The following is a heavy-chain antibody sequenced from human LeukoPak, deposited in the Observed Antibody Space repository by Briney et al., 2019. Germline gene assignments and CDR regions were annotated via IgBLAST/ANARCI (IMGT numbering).Heavy chain of an antibody. CDR2: ISSSSYI. V-gene: IGHV3-69-1*01. CDR1: GFTFNLAW. D-gene: IGHD3-9*01. J-gene: IGHJ4*02. Sequence: GGSLRLSCATSGFTFNLAWMSWVRQAPGKGLEWVSSISSSSYIYYTDSVKGRFTISRDNAKNSLYLQMNSLRAEDTAVYYCARVADYDILTGSPLWGQGTLVTVSS. CDR3: ARVADYDILTGSPL.